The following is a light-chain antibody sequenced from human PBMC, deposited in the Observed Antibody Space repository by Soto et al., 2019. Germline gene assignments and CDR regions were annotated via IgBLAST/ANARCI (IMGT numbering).Light chain of an antibody. V-gene: IGLV2-8*01. J-gene: IGLJ1*01. CDR2: DVN. CDR1: SSDVGGYNY. Sequence: QSALTQPPSASGALGQSVTISCTGTSSDVGGYNYVSWYQQHPGKAPKLMIYDVNKRPSGVPDRFSGSKSGNTASLTVAGLQAEDEADYYCSSDAGSSKGVLGTGTKVTVL. CDR3: SSDAGSSKGV.